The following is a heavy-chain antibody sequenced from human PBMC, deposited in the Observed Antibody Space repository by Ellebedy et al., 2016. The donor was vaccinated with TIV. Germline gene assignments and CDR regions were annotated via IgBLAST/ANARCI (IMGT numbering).Heavy chain of an antibody. D-gene: IGHD6-19*01. J-gene: IGHJ6*02. Sequence: PGGSLRLSCAASGFTFSNYWMHWVRQAPGKGLVWFSRITSDGLDRSYADYVKGRFTISRDTAKNTLYLQMNSLRAEDTAVYYCARVGAVAGTNHYYDMDVWGQGTTVTVSS. CDR1: GFTFSNYW. V-gene: IGHV3-74*01. CDR2: ITSDGLDR. CDR3: ARVGAVAGTNHYYDMDV.